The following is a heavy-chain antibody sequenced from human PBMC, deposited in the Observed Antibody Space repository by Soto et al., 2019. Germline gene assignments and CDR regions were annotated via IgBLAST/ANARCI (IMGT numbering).Heavy chain of an antibody. CDR1: CGSIISYY. J-gene: IGHJ6*02. CDR3: ACQPSDYYYYYGMDV. CDR2: IYYGGST. V-gene: IGHV4-59*01. Sequence: PSETLSLTCTFSCGSIISYYWSWIRQPPGKGLEWIGYIYYGGSTNYNPSLKSRVTISVDTSKNQFSLKLSSVTAADTAVYYCACQPSDYYYYYGMDVWGQGTTVTVSS.